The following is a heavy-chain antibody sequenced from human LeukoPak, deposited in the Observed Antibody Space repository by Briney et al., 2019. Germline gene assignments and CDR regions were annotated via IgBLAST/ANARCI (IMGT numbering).Heavy chain of an antibody. V-gene: IGHV3-11*04. Sequence: PGGSLRLSCAASGFTFSDYYMSWIRQAPGKGLEWVSYISSSGSTIYYADSVKGRFTISRDNAKNSLYLQMNSLRAEDTAVYYCARDPRYCGGDCSNYGMDVWGQGTTVTVSS. CDR1: GFTFSDYY. J-gene: IGHJ6*02. CDR3: ARDPRYCGGDCSNYGMDV. D-gene: IGHD2-21*02. CDR2: ISSSGSTI.